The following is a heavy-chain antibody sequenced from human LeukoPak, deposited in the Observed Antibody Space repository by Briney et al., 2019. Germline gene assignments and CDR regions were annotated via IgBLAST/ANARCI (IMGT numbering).Heavy chain of an antibody. Sequence: AGGSLRLSCAASGFTFSGSAMHWVRQASGKGLEWVGRIRSKANSYATAYAASVKGRFTISRDDSKNTAYLQMNSLKTEDTAVYYCTGDYDILTGYPDDAFDIWGQETMVTVSS. J-gene: IGHJ3*02. V-gene: IGHV3-73*01. CDR2: IRSKANSYAT. CDR3: TGDYDILTGYPDDAFDI. CDR1: GFTFSGSA. D-gene: IGHD3-9*01.